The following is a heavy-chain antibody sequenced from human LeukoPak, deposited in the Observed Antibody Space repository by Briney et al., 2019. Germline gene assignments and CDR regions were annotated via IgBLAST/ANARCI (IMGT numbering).Heavy chain of an antibody. V-gene: IGHV4-34*01. J-gene: IGHJ4*02. CDR3: ARGGSVTTSSRTHDY. D-gene: IGHD4-17*01. CDR2: INHSGST. CDR1: VGSFSGYY. Sequence: SGTLSLTCAVYVGSFSGYYWSWIRQPPGKGLEWIGEINHSGSTNYNPSLKSRVTISVDTSKNQFSLKLSSVTAADTAVYYCARGGSVTTSSRTHDYWGQGTLVTVSS.